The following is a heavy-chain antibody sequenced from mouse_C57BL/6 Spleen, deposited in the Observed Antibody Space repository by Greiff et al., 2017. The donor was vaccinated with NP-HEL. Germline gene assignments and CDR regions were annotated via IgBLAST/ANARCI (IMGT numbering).Heavy chain of an antibody. J-gene: IGHJ2*01. Sequence: EVKLMESEGGLVQPGSSMKLSCTASGFTFSDYYMACVRQVPEKGLEWVANINYDGSSTYYLDSLKSRFIISRDNAKNILYLQMSSLKSEDTATYYCARDRGDDYFDYWGQGTTLTVSS. V-gene: IGHV5-16*01. CDR3: ARDRGDDYFDY. D-gene: IGHD3-3*01. CDR2: INYDGSST. CDR1: GFTFSDYY.